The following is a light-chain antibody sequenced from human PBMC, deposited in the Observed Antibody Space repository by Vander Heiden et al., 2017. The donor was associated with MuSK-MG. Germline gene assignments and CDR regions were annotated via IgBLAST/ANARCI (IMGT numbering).Light chain of an antibody. J-gene: IGLJ2*01. CDR2: DVN. V-gene: IGLV2-11*01. CDR3: CSYAGSYTLV. Sequence: QSALTQPRSVSGSPGQSVTISCTGTSSDVGGYNYVSWYQQHPGKAPKLMIYDVNKRTSGVPDRFSGSKSGNTASLTISGLQAEDDSDYYCCSYAGSYTLVFGGGTKLTVL. CDR1: SSDVGGYNY.